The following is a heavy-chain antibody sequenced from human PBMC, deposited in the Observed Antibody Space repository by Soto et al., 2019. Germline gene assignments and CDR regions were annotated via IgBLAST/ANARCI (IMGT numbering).Heavy chain of an antibody. D-gene: IGHD2-15*01. V-gene: IGHV3-30*18. CDR1: GFTFSSYG. CDR3: AKAWGDIVVVAAAMYGMDV. J-gene: IGHJ6*02. CDR2: ISYDGSNK. Sequence: QVQLVESGGGVVQPGRSLRLSCAASGFTFSSYGMHWVRQAPGKGLEWVAVISYDGSNKYYADSVKGRFTISRDNSKNTLYLQMNSLRAEDTAVYYCAKAWGDIVVVAAAMYGMDVWGQGTTVTVSS.